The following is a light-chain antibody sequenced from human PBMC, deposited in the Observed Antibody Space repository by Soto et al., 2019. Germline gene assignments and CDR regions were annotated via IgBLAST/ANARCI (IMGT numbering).Light chain of an antibody. Sequence: DIQMTQSPSTLSASVVDRFTITFLASQSISSWLAWYQQKPGKAPKLLIYKASTLESGVPSRFSGSGSGTEFTLTISSLQPEDFATYYCLQHNSYPITFGQGTRLEIK. CDR2: KAS. J-gene: IGKJ5*01. CDR3: LQHNSYPIT. CDR1: QSISSW. V-gene: IGKV1-5*03.